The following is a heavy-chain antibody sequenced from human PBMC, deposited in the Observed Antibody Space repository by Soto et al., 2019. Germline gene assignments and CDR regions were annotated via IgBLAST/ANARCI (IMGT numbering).Heavy chain of an antibody. CDR1: GYTFTSYA. CDR3: ARAGDEYGSGTHFDY. J-gene: IGHJ4*02. CDR2: INAGNGNT. Sequence: ASVKVSCKASGYTFTSYAMHWVRQAPGQRLEWMGWINAGNGNTKYSQKFQGRVTITRDTSASTAYMELSSLRSEDTAVYYCARAGDEYGSGTHFDYWGQGTLVTVSS. D-gene: IGHD3-10*01. V-gene: IGHV1-3*01.